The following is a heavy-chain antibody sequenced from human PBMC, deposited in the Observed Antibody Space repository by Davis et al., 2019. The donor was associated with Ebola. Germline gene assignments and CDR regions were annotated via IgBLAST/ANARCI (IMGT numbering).Heavy chain of an antibody. CDR3: ARALYYYGSGSYYTGGF. D-gene: IGHD3-10*01. J-gene: IGHJ4*02. CDR2: IKQDGSEK. Sequence: GESLKISCAASGFTFSSYWMSWVRQAPGKGLEWVANIKQDGSEKYYVDSVKGRFTISRDNAKNSLYLQMNSLRAEDTAVYYCARALYYYGSGSYYTGGFWGQGTLVTVSS. CDR1: GFTFSSYW. V-gene: IGHV3-7*01.